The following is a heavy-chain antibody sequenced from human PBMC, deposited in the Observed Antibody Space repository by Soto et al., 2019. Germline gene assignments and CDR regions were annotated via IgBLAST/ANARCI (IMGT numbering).Heavy chain of an antibody. J-gene: IGHJ4*02. CDR1: GFTFNNYG. CDR3: ANEGIELWSAFDY. CDR2: ISNDGDDK. D-gene: IGHD5-18*01. Sequence: QVQVVESGGGVVQPGRSLRLSCAASGFTFNNYGIHWVRQAPGKGLEWVAVISNDGDDKYYADSVKGRFTISRDNSRNTLYLQMNSLRPEDTAMYYCANEGIELWSAFDYWGQGTLVTVSS. V-gene: IGHV3-30*18.